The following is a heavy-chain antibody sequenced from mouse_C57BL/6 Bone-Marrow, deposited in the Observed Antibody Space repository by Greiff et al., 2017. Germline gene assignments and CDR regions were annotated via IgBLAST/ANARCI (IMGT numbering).Heavy chain of an antibody. J-gene: IGHJ1*03. CDR3: ARGGGLYWYFDV. CDR2: IYPRSGNT. V-gene: IGHV1-81*01. CDR1: GYTFTSYG. Sequence: VKLQESGAELARPGASVKLSCKASGYTFTSYGISWVKQRTGQGLEWIGEIYPRSGNTYYNEKFKGKATLTADKSSSTAYMELRSLTSEDSAVYVCARGGGLYWYFDVWGTGTTVTVSS.